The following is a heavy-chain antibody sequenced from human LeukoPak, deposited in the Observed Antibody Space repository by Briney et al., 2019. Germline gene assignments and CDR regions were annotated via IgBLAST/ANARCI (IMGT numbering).Heavy chain of an antibody. CDR2: ISWNSGSI. CDR1: GFTFDDYA. V-gene: IGHV3-9*01. D-gene: IGHD3-9*01. CDR3: ARDTYYDILTGPSRLDV. Sequence: GGSLRLSCAASGFTFDDYAMHWVRQAPGKGLEWVSGISWNSGSIGYADSVKGRFTISRDNAKNSLYLQMNSLRAEDTAVYYCARDTYYDILTGPSRLDVWGKGTTVTVSS. J-gene: IGHJ6*04.